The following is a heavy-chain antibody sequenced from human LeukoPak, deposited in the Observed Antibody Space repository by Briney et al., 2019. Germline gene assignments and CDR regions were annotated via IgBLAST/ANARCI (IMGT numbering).Heavy chain of an antibody. V-gene: IGHV3-23*01. CDR3: AKEVGGYDFWSGYYSRYFDY. CDR1: GFTFDDYG. D-gene: IGHD3-3*01. J-gene: IGHJ4*02. Sequence: GGSLRLSCAASGFTFDDYGMSWVRQAPGKGLEWVSAISGSGGSTYYADSVKGRFTISRDNSKNTLYLQMNSLRAEDTAVYYCAKEVGGYDFWSGYYSRYFDYWGQGTLVTVSS. CDR2: ISGSGGST.